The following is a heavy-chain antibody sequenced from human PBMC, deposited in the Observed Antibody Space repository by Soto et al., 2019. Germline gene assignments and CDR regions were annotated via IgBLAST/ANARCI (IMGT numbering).Heavy chain of an antibody. D-gene: IGHD6-19*01. CDR1: GGSVSSGSYY. CDR2: IYYSGST. J-gene: IGHJ5*02. CDR3: ARVLAVAGPNWFDP. V-gene: IGHV4-61*01. Sequence: QVQLQESGPGLVKPSETLSLTCTVSGGSVSSGSYYWSWIRQPPGKGLEWIGYIYYSGSTNYNPSLKGRVTESVDTSKNQFCLELSSVTAADTAVYYCARVLAVAGPNWFDPWGQGTLVTVSS.